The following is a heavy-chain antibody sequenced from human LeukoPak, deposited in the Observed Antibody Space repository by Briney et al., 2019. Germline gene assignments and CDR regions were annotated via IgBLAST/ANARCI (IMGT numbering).Heavy chain of an antibody. V-gene: IGHV3-48*01. D-gene: IGHD3-16*01. Sequence: GGSLRLSCAASGFTFSSYWMSWVRQAPGKGLEWVSYISSLSGTINYADSVKGRFIISRDNAKNSMFLQMNSLRAEDTAVYYCVRDQGGAVSYWGQGTLVTASS. CDR2: ISSLSGTI. J-gene: IGHJ4*02. CDR3: VRDQGGAVSY. CDR1: GFTFSSYW.